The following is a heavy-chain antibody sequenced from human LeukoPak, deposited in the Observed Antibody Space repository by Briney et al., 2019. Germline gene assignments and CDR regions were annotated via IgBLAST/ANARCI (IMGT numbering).Heavy chain of an antibody. CDR2: ISASGGST. Sequence: GGTLRLSCAASGFTFGNYGMSWVRQAPGKGLEWVSAISASGGSTYYADSVKGRFTISRDNSKNTLYLQMNSLKGDDTAVYYCAKDSAFYYIDVWGKGTTVIISS. CDR3: AKDSAFYYIDV. CDR1: GFTFGNYG. D-gene: IGHD3-10*01. J-gene: IGHJ6*03. V-gene: IGHV3-23*01.